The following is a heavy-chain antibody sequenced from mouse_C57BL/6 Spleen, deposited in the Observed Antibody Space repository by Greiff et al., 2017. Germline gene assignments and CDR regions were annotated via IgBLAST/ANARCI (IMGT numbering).Heavy chain of an antibody. CDR2: IDPENGDT. D-gene: IGHD1-1*01. CDR1: GFNIKDDY. CDR3: TKRHYYGSSYPYFDY. J-gene: IGHJ2*01. Sequence: VQLQQSGAELVRPGASVKLSCTASGFNIKDDYMHWVKQRPEQGLEWIGWIDPENGDTEYASKFQGKATITADTSSNTAYLQLSSLTSEDTAVYYCTKRHYYGSSYPYFDYWGQGTTRTVSS. V-gene: IGHV14-4*01.